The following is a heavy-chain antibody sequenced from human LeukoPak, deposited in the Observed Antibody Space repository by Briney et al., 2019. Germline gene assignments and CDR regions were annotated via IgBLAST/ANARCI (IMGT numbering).Heavy chain of an antibody. J-gene: IGHJ4*02. CDR1: GFTFSSFA. D-gene: IGHD6-19*01. V-gene: IGHV3-74*01. Sequence: GXXLRLSCEASGFTFSSFAMSWVRQAPGKGLVWVSRINGDGSSTPYANSVKGRFTISRDNAKNTLYLQMHSLRADDTAVYYCARGSTSGWPDYFDYWGQGSVVTVSS. CDR2: INGDGSST. CDR3: ARGSTSGWPDYFDY.